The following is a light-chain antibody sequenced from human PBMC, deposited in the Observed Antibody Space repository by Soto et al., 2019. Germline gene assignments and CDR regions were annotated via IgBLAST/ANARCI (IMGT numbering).Light chain of an antibody. CDR1: QGITNY. V-gene: IGKV1-13*02. Sequence: IQMTQSPSSLSASVGDRVTITCRASQGITNYLAWYQQKPGKVPKLLIYDASSLESGVPSRFSGSGSGTEFTLTISSLQPDDFATYYCQQYNSYRTFGQGTKVEIK. J-gene: IGKJ1*01. CDR3: QQYNSYRT. CDR2: DAS.